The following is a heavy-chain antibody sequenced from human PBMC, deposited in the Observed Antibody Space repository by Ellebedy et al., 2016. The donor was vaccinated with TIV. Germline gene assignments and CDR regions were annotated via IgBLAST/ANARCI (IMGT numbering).Heavy chain of an antibody. CDR3: AKFPYYYDSSGYSF. Sequence: PGGSLRLSCVASGFTFSSYGMHWVRQAPGKGLEWVAFIRYDGSNKYYADSVKGRFTISRDNSKNTLYLRMNSLRAEDTAVYYCAKFPYYYDSSGYSFWGQGTLVTVSS. D-gene: IGHD3-22*01. J-gene: IGHJ4*02. CDR1: GFTFSSYG. V-gene: IGHV3-30*02. CDR2: IRYDGSNK.